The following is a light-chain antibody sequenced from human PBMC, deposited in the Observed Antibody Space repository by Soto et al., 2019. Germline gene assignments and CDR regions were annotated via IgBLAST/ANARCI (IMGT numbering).Light chain of an antibody. CDR3: SSYTSTMTNV. CDR2: DVV. V-gene: IGLV2-14*03. CDR1: SSDVGGFNS. Sequence: QSVLTQPGSVSGSPGQSSPISCTGTSSDVGGFNSVSWYQLRPGTAPKLILYDVVDRPSGVSYRFSGSKSGNTASLTISGLQAADEADYFCSSYTSTMTNVFGSGTKVTVL. J-gene: IGLJ1*01.